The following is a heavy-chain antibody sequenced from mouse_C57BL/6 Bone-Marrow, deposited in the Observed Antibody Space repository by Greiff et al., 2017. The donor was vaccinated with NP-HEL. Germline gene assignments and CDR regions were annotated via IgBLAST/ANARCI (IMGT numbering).Heavy chain of an antibody. Sequence: EVQVVESGGGLVQPGGSLKLSCAASGFTFSDYYMYWVRQTPEKRLEWVAYISNGGGSTYYPDTVKGRFTISRDNAKNTLYLQMSRLKSEDTAMYYCARHVPGYFDYWGQGTTLTVSS. D-gene: IGHD5-1*01. J-gene: IGHJ2*01. CDR3: ARHVPGYFDY. V-gene: IGHV5-12*01. CDR1: GFTFSDYY. CDR2: ISNGGGST.